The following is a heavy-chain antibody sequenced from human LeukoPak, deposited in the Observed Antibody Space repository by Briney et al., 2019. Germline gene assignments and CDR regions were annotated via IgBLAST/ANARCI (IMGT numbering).Heavy chain of an antibody. D-gene: IGHD3-22*01. Sequence: GGSPRLSCAASGFTFSSYEMNWVRQAPGKGLEWVSYISSSGSTIYYADSVKGRFTISRDNAKNSLYLQMNSLRAEDTAVYYCASLMDYYDSSGYRNHALDIWGQGTMVTVSS. CDR1: GFTFSSYE. V-gene: IGHV3-48*03. CDR2: ISSSGSTI. CDR3: ASLMDYYDSSGYRNHALDI. J-gene: IGHJ3*02.